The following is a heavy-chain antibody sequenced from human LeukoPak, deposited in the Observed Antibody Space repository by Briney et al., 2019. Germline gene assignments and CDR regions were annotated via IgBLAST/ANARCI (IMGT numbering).Heavy chain of an antibody. CDR2: IRRKAYDRTT. V-gene: IGHV3-49*04. D-gene: IGHD3-22*01. Sequence: GPSLRLSCTASAFSFGDYATGWARQAPGEGRGWVGFIRRKAYDRTTENAASVKGRFTISRDDSKTIAYLPMTSLKTEDTAVYYCTTQGEGYYYDSSGYTEDYCGQGTLFTVSS. CDR1: AFSFGDYA. CDR3: TTQGEGYYYDSSGYTEDY. J-gene: IGHJ4*02.